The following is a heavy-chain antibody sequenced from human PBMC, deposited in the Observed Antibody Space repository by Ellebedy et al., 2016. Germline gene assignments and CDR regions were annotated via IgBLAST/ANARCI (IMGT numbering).Heavy chain of an antibody. CDR1: GYTFTSYG. Sequence: SVKVSCXASGYTFTSYGISWVRQAPGQGLEWMGGIIPIFGTANYAQKFQGRVTITADKSTSTVYMELSSLRSEDTAVYYCARDDYYDSSGLVEGAFDIWGQGTMVTVSS. D-gene: IGHD3-22*01. J-gene: IGHJ3*02. V-gene: IGHV1-69*06. CDR3: ARDDYYDSSGLVEGAFDI. CDR2: IIPIFGTA.